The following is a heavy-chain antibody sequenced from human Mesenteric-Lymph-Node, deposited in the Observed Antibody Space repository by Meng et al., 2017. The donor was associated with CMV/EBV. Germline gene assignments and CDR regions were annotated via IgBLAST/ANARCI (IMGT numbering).Heavy chain of an antibody. D-gene: IGHD3-3*01. J-gene: IGHJ6*02. CDR2: ISSSSSYI. V-gene: IGHV3-21*01. Sequence: GESLKISCAASGFTFSSYSMNWVRQAPGKGLEWVSSISSSSSYIYYADSVKGRFTISRDNAKNSLYFQMNSLRAEDTAVYYCATLRFQVQYDLDVWGQGTTVTVSS. CDR3: ATLRFQVQYDLDV. CDR1: GFTFSSYS.